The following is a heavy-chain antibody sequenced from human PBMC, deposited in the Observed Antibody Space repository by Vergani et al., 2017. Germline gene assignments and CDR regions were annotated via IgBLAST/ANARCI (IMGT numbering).Heavy chain of an antibody. CDR1: GGSISSYY. Sequence: QVQLQESGPGLVKPSETLSLTCTVSGGSISSYYWSWIRQPPGKGLEWIGYIYYSGSTNYNPSLKSRVTISVDTSKNQFSLKLSSVTAADTAVYYCARVAGRAFDIWGQGTMVTVSS. CDR3: ARVAGRAFDI. V-gene: IGHV4-59*01. CDR2: IYYSGST. J-gene: IGHJ3*02.